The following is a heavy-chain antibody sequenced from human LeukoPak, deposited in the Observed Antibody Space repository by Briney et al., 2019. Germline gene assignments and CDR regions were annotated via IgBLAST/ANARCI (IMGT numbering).Heavy chain of an antibody. V-gene: IGHV3-33*01. J-gene: IGHJ4*02. D-gene: IGHD4-23*01. Sequence: PGRSLRLSCAASGFTFSTYGMPWVRQAPGKGLEWVSDIWYNGNNKYYADSVKGRFTISRDNSKKTVYLQMNSLRVEDTAVYYCAREEGADGTSGINSWGQGTLVIVSS. CDR3: AREEGADGTSGINS. CDR2: IWYNGNNK. CDR1: GFTFSTYG.